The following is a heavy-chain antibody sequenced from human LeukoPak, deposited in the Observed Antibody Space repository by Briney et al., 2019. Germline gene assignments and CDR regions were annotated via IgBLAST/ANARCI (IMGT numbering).Heavy chain of an antibody. Sequence: SVKVSCKASGGTFTNHAITWVRQAPGQGLEWMGRVIPILESEDYAQKFQGRVTITTDEFKTTAYMELSSLRPDDTAVYFCARDAPGYSYGSDDFDYWGQGTLVTVSS. CDR3: ARDAPGYSYGSDDFDY. V-gene: IGHV1-69*11. CDR2: VIPILESE. D-gene: IGHD5-18*01. CDR1: GGTFTNHA. J-gene: IGHJ4*02.